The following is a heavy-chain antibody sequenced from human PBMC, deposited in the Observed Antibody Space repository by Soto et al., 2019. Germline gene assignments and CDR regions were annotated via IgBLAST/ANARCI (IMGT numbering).Heavy chain of an antibody. CDR3: ASLNVGAEYNY. CDR1: GGSISSYY. CDR2: IYYSGST. J-gene: IGHJ4*02. D-gene: IGHD1-26*01. Sequence: SETLSLTCTVSGGSISSYYWSWIRQPPGKGLEWIGYIYYSGSTYYNPSLKSRVTISVDTSKNQFSLKLSSVTAADTAVYYCASLNVGAEYNYWGQGTLVTVSS. V-gene: IGHV4-59*01.